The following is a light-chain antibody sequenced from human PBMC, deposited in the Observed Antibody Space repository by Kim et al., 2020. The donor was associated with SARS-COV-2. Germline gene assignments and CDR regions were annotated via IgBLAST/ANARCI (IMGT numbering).Light chain of an antibody. CDR2: DGT. V-gene: IGKV1-12*01. J-gene: IGKJ2*01. CDR1: QGISSW. CDR3: QQVSSFPYT. Sequence: SASVGGRVTITCRASQGISSWLAWYQQKPGKAPKLLIHDGTNLQSGVPSRFSGSGSETDFTLTISSLQPEDFATYYCQQVSSFPYTFGQGTKLEI.